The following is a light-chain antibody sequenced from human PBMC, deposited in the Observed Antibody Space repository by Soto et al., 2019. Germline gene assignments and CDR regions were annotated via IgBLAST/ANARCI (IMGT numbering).Light chain of an antibody. V-gene: IGKV1-39*01. CDR2: AAS. CDR1: QIISTY. Sequence: DIQMTQSPSSLSASVGDRITITCRTSQIISTYLNWYQHKPGKAPNLLIYAASTLQVGVPSRFSGSGSGAYFSLTIDRVRTEDFATYYCQQSYSTPYTFGQGTRVEV. CDR3: QQSYSTPYT. J-gene: IGKJ2*01.